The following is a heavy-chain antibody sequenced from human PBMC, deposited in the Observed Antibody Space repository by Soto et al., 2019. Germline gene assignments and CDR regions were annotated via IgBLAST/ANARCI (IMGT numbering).Heavy chain of an antibody. CDR1: GGSFSGYY. Sequence: SETLSLTCAVYGGSFSGYYWSWIRQRPGKGLEWIGEINHSGSTNYNPSLKSRVTISVDTSKNQFSLKLSSVTAADTAVYYSASWYCSSTSCYPLGYYWGQGSLVTVS. V-gene: IGHV4-34*01. J-gene: IGHJ4*02. D-gene: IGHD2-2*01. CDR2: INHSGST. CDR3: ASWYCSSTSCYPLGYY.